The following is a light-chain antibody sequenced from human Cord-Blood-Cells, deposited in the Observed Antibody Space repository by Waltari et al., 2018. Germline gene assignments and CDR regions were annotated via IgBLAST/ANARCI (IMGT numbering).Light chain of an antibody. CDR3: QQSYSTPYT. J-gene: IGKJ2*01. Sequence: DIQMTQSPYSLSASVGARVTITCRASQSISSYLNWYQQKPGKAPKLLIYAASSFQSGVPSRFSGSGSGTEFTLTISSLQPEDFATYYCQQSYSTPYTFGQGTKLEIK. CDR2: AAS. V-gene: IGKV1-39*01. CDR1: QSISSY.